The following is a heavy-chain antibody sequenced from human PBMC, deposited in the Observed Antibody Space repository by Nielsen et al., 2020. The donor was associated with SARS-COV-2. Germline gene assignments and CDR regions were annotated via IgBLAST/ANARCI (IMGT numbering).Heavy chain of an antibody. CDR1: GYTFTGYY. V-gene: IGHV1-18*04. CDR3: ARDSEKRSCDY. Sequence: ASVKVSCKASGYTFTGYYMHWVRQAPGQGLEWMGWISAYNGNTNYAQKLQGRVTMTTDTSTSTAYMELRSLRSDDTAVYYCARDSEKRSCDYWGQGTLVTVSS. D-gene: IGHD6-19*01. CDR2: ISAYNGNT. J-gene: IGHJ4*02.